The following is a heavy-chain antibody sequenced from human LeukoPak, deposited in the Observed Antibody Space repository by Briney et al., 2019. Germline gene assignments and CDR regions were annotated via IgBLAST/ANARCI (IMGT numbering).Heavy chain of an antibody. V-gene: IGHV4-30-2*01. CDR2: IYHSGST. CDR1: GGSISSGGYS. Sequence: SETLSLTCAVSGGSISSGGYSWSWIRQPPGKGLEWIGYIYHSGSTDYNPSLKSRVTMSVDTSKNQFSLKLSSVTAADTAVYYCARGPPPDFDCWGQGTLVTVSS. J-gene: IGHJ4*02. CDR3: ARGPPPDFDC.